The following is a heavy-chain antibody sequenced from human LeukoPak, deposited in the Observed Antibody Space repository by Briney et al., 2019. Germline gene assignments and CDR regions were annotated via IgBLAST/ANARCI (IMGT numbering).Heavy chain of an antibody. Sequence: GGSLRLSCAAYDFTVASTYMTWLRQAPGKGLEWVSTIYRGGNTFYPDSVKGRFTISRDNAKNTVYLQMNSLTVEDATVYYCTRDAPYMDVWGKGTTVTVSS. CDR2: IYRGGNT. V-gene: IGHV3-53*01. CDR3: TRDAPYMDV. J-gene: IGHJ6*03. CDR1: DFTVASTY.